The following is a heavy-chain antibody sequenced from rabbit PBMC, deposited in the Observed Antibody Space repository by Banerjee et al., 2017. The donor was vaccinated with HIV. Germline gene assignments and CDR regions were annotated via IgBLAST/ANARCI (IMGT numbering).Heavy chain of an antibody. CDR3: VREVAAKFNL. V-gene: IGHV1S8*01. CDR2: IDPIFGVS. J-gene: IGHJ4*01. Sequence: QEQLVESGGGLVQPGGSLKLSCTVSGFDISKYGVTWVRQAPGKGLEWIGYIDPIFGVSCYATWVNGRFTISSHDAQNTLYLQRRSLTAAETATYFCVREVAAKFNLWGSGTLVTVS. D-gene: IGHD4-1*01. CDR1: GFDISKYG.